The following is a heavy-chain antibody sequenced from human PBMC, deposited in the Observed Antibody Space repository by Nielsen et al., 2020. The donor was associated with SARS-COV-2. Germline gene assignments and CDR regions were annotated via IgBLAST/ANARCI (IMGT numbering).Heavy chain of an antibody. V-gene: IGHV4-61*01. Sequence: SETLSLTCTVSGGSVSSGSYYWSWIRQPPGKGLEWIGYSYYSGGTNYNPSLKSRVTMSVDTPENQFSLKLTSLTAAATAVYYCARGRRIYDRTGYVGPIFDYWGQGALVIVSS. CDR2: SYYSGGT. CDR3: ARGRRIYDRTGYVGPIFDY. D-gene: IGHD3-22*01. J-gene: IGHJ4*02. CDR1: GGSVSSGSYY.